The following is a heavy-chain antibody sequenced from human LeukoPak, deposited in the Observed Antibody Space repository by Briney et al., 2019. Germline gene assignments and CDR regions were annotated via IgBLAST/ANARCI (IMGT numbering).Heavy chain of an antibody. V-gene: IGHV4-4*07. CDR1: GGSMNNYY. D-gene: IGHD1-26*01. Sequence: PSETLSLTCTVSGGSMNNYYWSWIRQPAGKGLEWIGQIYTSGTTNYNPSLRSRVTMSVDTSKNQFSLKLSSVTAPDTAVYYCARRVYSGSYNWYFDLWGRGTLVTVSS. CDR3: ARRVYSGSYNWYFDL. J-gene: IGHJ2*01. CDR2: IYTSGTT.